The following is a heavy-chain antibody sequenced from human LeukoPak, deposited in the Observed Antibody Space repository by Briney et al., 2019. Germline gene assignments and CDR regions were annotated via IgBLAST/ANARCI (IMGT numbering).Heavy chain of an antibody. V-gene: IGHV4-4*02. CDR3: ARDGYGGVDY. CDR1: GGSISSSNW. Sequence: SGTLSLTCAVSGGSISSSNWWSWVRQPPGKGLGWIGSIYYSGSTYYNPSLKSRVTISVDTSKNQFSLKLSSVTAADTAVYYCARDGYGGVDYWGQGTLVTVSS. D-gene: IGHD3-10*01. J-gene: IGHJ4*02. CDR2: IYYSGST.